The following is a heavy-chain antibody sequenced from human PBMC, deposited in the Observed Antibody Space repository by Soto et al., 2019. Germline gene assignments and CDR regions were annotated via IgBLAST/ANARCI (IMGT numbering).Heavy chain of an antibody. Sequence: ASVKVSCKASGGTFSSYAISWVRQAPGQGLEWMGGIIHIFGTANYAQKFQGRVTITADESTSTAYTELSSLRSEDTAVYYCARGVAVAGIYYYYGMDVWGQGTTVTVSS. CDR1: GGTFSSYA. CDR3: ARGVAVAGIYYYYGMDV. V-gene: IGHV1-69*13. J-gene: IGHJ6*02. D-gene: IGHD6-19*01. CDR2: IIHIFGTA.